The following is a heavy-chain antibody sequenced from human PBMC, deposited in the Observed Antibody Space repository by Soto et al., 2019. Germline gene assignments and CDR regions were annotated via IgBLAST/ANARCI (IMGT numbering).Heavy chain of an antibody. J-gene: IGHJ4*02. CDR2: ISAYNGNT. Sequence: QVQLVQSGAEVKKPGASVKVSCKASGYTFTTYGITWVRQAPGQGLEWMGWISAYNGNTNYAQKLQDRVTMTTDTSTGTAYMEVRSLRSDDTAVYYCARVNGYCTMTSCFDYWGQGTLVTVSS. CDR1: GYTFTTYG. CDR3: ARVNGYCTMTSCFDY. D-gene: IGHD2-2*03. V-gene: IGHV1-18*01.